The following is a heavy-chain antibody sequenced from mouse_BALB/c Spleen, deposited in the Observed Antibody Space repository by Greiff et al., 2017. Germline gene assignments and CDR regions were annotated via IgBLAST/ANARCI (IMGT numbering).Heavy chain of an antibody. D-gene: IGHD2-1*01. J-gene: IGHJ4*01. CDR2: IDPANGNT. V-gene: IGHV14-3*02. CDR3: AREGGNYAYAMDY. CDR1: GFNIKDTY. Sequence: VQLQQSGAELMKPGASVKLSCTASGFNIKDTYMHWVKQRPEQGLEWIGRIDPANGNTKYDPKFQGKATITADTSSNTAYLQLSSLTSEDTAVYYCAREGGNYAYAMDYWGQGTSVTVSS.